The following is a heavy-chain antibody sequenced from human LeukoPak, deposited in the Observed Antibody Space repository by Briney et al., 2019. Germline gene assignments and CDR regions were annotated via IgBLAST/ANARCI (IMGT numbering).Heavy chain of an antibody. Sequence: GESLKISCKGSGYSFTSYWIGWVRQMPGKGLEWMGIVYPGDSDTRYSPSFQGQVTISADKSISTAYLQWSSLKASDTAMYYCARRAEDPITDYYYYYMDVWGKGTMVTVSS. V-gene: IGHV5-51*01. CDR2: VYPGDSDT. D-gene: IGHD3-16*01. J-gene: IGHJ6*03. CDR3: ARRAEDPITDYYYYYMDV. CDR1: GYSFTSYW.